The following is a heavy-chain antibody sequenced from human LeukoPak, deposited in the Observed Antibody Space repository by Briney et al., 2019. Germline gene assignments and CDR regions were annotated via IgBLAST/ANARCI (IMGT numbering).Heavy chain of an antibody. CDR1: GFTFSGYG. Sequence: GGTLRLSCAASGFTFSGYGMSWVRQAPGKGLEWVSAISGSGGSTYYADSVKGRFTISRDNSKNTLYLQMNSLRAEDTAVYYCAKISRDGYNWDAFDIWGQGTMVTVSS. J-gene: IGHJ3*02. D-gene: IGHD5-24*01. CDR2: ISGSGGST. V-gene: IGHV3-23*01. CDR3: AKISRDGYNWDAFDI.